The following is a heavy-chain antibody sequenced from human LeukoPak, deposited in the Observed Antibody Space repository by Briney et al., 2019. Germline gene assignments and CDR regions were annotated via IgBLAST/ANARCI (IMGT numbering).Heavy chain of an antibody. V-gene: IGHV3-9*01. CDR3: AKGSNYDFWSGYLDY. Sequence: GGSLRLSCAASGFTFDDYAMHWVRQAPGKGLEWVSGISWNSGSIGYADSVKGRFTISRDNAKNSLYLQMNSLRAEDTALYYCAKGSNYDFWSGYLDYWGQGTLVTVSS. J-gene: IGHJ4*02. CDR1: GFTFDDYA. CDR2: ISWNSGSI. D-gene: IGHD3-3*01.